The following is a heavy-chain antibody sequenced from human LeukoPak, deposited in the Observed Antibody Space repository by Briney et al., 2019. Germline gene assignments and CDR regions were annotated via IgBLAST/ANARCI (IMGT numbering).Heavy chain of an antibody. V-gene: IGHV3-72*01. Sequence: PGGSLRLSCAASGFTFSVYFMGWVRQAPGKGLEWVGRIKIEGDSYTTEYAASVKGRFTISRDDSENSLFLQMNSLKTEDTAMYYCARGTYGFWSGSNFYFDYWGQGTLVTVSS. D-gene: IGHD3-3*01. CDR3: ARGTYGFWSGSNFYFDY. CDR2: IKIEGDSYTT. CDR1: GFTFSVYF. J-gene: IGHJ4*02.